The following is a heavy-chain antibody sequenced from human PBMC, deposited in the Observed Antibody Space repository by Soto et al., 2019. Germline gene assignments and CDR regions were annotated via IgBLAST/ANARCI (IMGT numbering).Heavy chain of an antibody. CDR3: ASQRGLGGTLLYRYFDC. CDR2: ISHDGGVK. V-gene: IGHV3-30*03. CDR1: GFTFSTTG. D-gene: IGHD3-10*01. J-gene: IGHJ4*02. Sequence: GGSLRLSCAASGFTFSTTGMHWVRQAPGKGLEWVAMISHDGGVKHYTDSVKGRFSISRDDSKNTLTLEMNSLTTADTGMYYCASQRGLGGTLLYRYFDCWGQGTLVTVSS.